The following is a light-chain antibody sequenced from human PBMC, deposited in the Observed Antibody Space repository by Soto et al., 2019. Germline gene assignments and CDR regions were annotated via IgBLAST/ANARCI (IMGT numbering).Light chain of an antibody. Sequence: SALTQPASVYGSPGQSITISCTGTSRDVGGYNYVSWYQQHPGKAPKLMIYDVSNRPSGVSNRFSGSKSGNTASLTISGLQAEDEADYYCSSYTSSSTPYVFGTGTKVTVL. J-gene: IGLJ1*01. CDR2: DVS. CDR1: SRDVGGYNY. V-gene: IGLV2-14*01. CDR3: SSYTSSSTPYV.